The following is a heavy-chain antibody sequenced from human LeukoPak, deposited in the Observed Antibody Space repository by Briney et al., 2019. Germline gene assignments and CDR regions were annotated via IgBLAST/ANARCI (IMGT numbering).Heavy chain of an antibody. V-gene: IGHV3-33*01. D-gene: IGHD5-18*01. CDR2: IWYDGSEK. CDR3: TRGTGLSYGSPDY. Sequence: GGALRLSCTASGFTFTSYGMHWVRQAPGKGLERVAVIWYDGSEKYYADSVKGRFTISRDNSKNTLNLQMNSLRAEDTAVYYCTRGTGLSYGSPDYWGQGTLVTVSS. CDR1: GFTFTSYG. J-gene: IGHJ4*02.